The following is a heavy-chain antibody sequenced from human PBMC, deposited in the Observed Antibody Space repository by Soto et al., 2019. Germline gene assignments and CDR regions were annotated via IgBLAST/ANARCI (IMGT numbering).Heavy chain of an antibody. J-gene: IGHJ4*02. V-gene: IGHV3-30-3*01. CDR1: GFTFSSYA. CDR2: ISYDGSNK. D-gene: IGHD5-18*01. CDR3: ARDRWDTVDN. Sequence: QVQLVESGGGVVQPGRSLRLSCAASGFTFSSYAMHWVRQAPGKGLEWVAVISYDGSNKYYADSVKGRFTISRNNSKNTLYLQMNSLRAEDTAVYYCARDRWDTVDNWGQGTLVTVSS.